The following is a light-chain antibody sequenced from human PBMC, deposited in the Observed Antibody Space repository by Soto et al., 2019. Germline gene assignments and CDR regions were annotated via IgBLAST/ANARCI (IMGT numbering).Light chain of an antibody. V-gene: IGLV3-21*02. CDR2: DDS. CDR1: NIGSIS. J-gene: IGLJ1*01. CDR3: HVWDRTTDHQV. Sequence: SYELTQPPSVSVAPGQTARITCGADNIGSISVHWYQQRPGQAPVLVVYDDSDRPSGIPERFSGSNSGNTATLTIRRVEAGDEADYFCHVWDRTTDHQVFGTGTKVTVL.